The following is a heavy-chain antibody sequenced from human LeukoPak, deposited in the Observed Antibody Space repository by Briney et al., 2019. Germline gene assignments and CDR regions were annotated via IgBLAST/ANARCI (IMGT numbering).Heavy chain of an antibody. Sequence: GRSLRLSCAASGFTFDDYAMHWVRQAPGNGLEWVSGISWDSGSEGYADSVQGRFTISRDNAKNSLYLHMNSLRAEDTALYYCAKDRFRGYTSGYDYWGQGTLVTVSS. V-gene: IGHV3-9*01. CDR3: AKDRFRGYTSGYDY. CDR1: GFTFDDYA. J-gene: IGHJ4*02. D-gene: IGHD3-22*01. CDR2: ISWDSGSE.